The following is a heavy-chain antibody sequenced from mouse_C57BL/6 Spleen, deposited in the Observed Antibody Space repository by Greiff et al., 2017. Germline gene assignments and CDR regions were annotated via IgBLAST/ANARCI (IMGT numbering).Heavy chain of an antibody. V-gene: IGHV1-64*01. CDR3: ARTSTVGATYRYCDV. D-gene: IGHD1-1*01. Sequence: QVQLQQPGAELVKPGASVKLSCKASGYTFTSYWMHWVKQRPGQGLEWIGMIHPNSGSTNYNEKFKSKATLTVDKSSSTAYMQLSSLTSEASAVYDCARTSTVGATYRYCDVWGTGTTVTVSS. J-gene: IGHJ1*03. CDR2: IHPNSGST. CDR1: GYTFTSYW.